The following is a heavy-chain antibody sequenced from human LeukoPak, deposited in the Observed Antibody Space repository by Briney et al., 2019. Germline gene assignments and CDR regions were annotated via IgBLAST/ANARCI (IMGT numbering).Heavy chain of an antibody. D-gene: IGHD3-16*01. CDR1: GYTFTGYY. CDR3: ARGLGVDP. Sequence: ASVKVSCKASGYTFTGYYMHWVRQAPGQGLEWMGWISAYNGNTNYAQKFQGRVTMTRNTSISTAYMELSSLRSEDTAVYYCARGLGVDPWGQGTLSPSPQ. J-gene: IGHJ5*02. V-gene: IGHV1-8*02. CDR2: ISAYNGNT.